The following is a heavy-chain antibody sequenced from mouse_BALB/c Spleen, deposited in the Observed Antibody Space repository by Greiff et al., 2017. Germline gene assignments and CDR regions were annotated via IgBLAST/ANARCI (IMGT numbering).Heavy chain of an antibody. J-gene: IGHJ2*01. V-gene: IGHV14-3*02. Sequence: EVQLQQSGAELVKPGASVKLSCTASGFNIKDTYMHWVKQRPEQGLEWIGRIDPANGNTKYDPKFQGKATITADTSSNTAYLQLSSLTSEDTAVYYCARSVPLTTALDYWGQGTTLTVSS. CDR2: IDPANGNT. CDR1: GFNIKDTY. D-gene: IGHD1-2*01. CDR3: ARSVPLTTALDY.